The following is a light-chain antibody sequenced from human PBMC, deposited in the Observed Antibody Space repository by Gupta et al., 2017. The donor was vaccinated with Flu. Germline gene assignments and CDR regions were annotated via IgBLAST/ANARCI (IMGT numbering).Light chain of an antibody. Sequence: DIVMSQSPLSLPVNPGELDSISCRASQSLQHSNGYNSLDWYLQKPGQSPQLLIYLGSTRASGVPDRVSGSGSGTYFTLKISRVEAEDVGVYYCMQALQTPLTFGGGTKVEIK. CDR1: QSLQHSNGYNS. V-gene: IGKV2-28*01. CDR2: LGS. J-gene: IGKJ4*01. CDR3: MQALQTPLT.